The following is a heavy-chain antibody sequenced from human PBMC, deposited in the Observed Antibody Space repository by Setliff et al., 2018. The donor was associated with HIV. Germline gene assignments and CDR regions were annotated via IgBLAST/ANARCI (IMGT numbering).Heavy chain of an antibody. CDR3: ASTENYYDTSAYYYQRY. CDR1: GYTFTGYY. V-gene: IGHV1-2*02. D-gene: IGHD3-22*01. J-gene: IGHJ4*02. Sequence: SVKVSCKASGYTFTGYYMHWVRQAPGQGLEWMGWINSNSGGTNYAQRFQGRVTMTRGRSISTAYMELSRLRYDDTAVYYCASTENYYDTSAYYYQRYWGQGTLVTVSS. CDR2: INSNSGGT.